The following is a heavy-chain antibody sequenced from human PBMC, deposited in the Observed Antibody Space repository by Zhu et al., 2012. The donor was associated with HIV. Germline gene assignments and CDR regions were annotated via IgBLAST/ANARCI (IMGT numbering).Heavy chain of an antibody. CDR2: IYYSGST. V-gene: IGHV4-39*01. CDR3: ARLCPPRPYAFDI. CDR1: GGSISSSSYY. J-gene: IGHJ3*02. Sequence: QVQLQESGPGLVKPSETLSLTCTVSGGSISSSSYYWGWIRQPPGKGLEWIGSIYYSGSTYYNPSLKSRVTISVDTSKNQFSLKLSSVTAADTAVYYCARLCPPRPYAFDIWGQGTMVTVSS.